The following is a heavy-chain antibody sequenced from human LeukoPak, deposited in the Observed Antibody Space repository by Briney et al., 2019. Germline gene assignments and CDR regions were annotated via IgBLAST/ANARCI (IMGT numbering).Heavy chain of an antibody. CDR2: ISYDGSNK. Sequence: GGSLRLSCAASGFTFSSYAMHWVRQAPGKGLEWVAVISYDGSNKYYADSVKGRFTISRDNAKNSLYLQMNSLRAEDTAVYYCARGLVTTPNYFDPWGQGTLVTVSS. V-gene: IGHV3-30-3*01. D-gene: IGHD3-3*01. J-gene: IGHJ5*02. CDR1: GFTFSSYA. CDR3: ARGLVTTPNYFDP.